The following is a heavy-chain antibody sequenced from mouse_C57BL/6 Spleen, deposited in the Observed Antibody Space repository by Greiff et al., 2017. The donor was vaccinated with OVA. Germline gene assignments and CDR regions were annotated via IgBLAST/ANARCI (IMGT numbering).Heavy chain of an antibody. CDR3: ALVYDYDGAWLAY. V-gene: IGHV14-2*01. Sequence: EVQLQQSGAELVKPGASVKLSCTASGFNIKDYYMHWVKQRTEQGLEWIGRIDPEDGETKYAPKFQGKATITADTSSNTAYLQLSSLTSEDTAVYYCALVYDYDGAWLAYWGQGTLVTVSA. CDR2: IDPEDGET. CDR1: GFNIKDYY. D-gene: IGHD2-4*01. J-gene: IGHJ3*01.